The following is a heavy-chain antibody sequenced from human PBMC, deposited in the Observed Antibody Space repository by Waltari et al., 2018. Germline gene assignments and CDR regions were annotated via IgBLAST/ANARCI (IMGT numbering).Heavy chain of an antibody. V-gene: IGHV4-39*01. CDR2: IYYSGST. D-gene: IGHD1-1*01. Sequence: LSCTVSGGSISSSSYYWGWIRQPPGKGLAWIGSIYYSGSTYYNPSLKSRVTISVDTSKNQFSLKLSSVTAADTAVYYCARLQLGNGVSGYFDYWGQGTLVTVSS. CDR3: ARLQLGNGVSGYFDY. CDR1: GGSISSSSYY. J-gene: IGHJ4*02.